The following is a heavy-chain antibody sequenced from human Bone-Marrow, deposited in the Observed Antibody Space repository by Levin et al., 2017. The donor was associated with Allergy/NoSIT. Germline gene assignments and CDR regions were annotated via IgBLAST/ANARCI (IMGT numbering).Heavy chain of an antibody. CDR1: GYKFTTYW. D-gene: IGHD2-2*01. CDR2: IFPDDSHT. J-gene: IGHJ4*02. Sequence: HGESLKISCKASGYKFTTYWIGWVRQMPGKGLEWMGIIFPDDSHTVYNPSFQGQVTISADRSISTAYLQWDSLKASDTAVYYCAKFPSTYGYFDYWGQGTLVTVSS. CDR3: AKFPSTYGYFDY. V-gene: IGHV5-51*01.